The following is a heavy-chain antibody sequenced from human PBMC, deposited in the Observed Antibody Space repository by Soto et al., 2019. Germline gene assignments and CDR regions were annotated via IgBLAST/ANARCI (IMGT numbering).Heavy chain of an antibody. CDR1: GGTFSSYA. J-gene: IGHJ6*02. CDR2: IIPIFGTA. CDR3: ARVYSSSDYYYYGMDV. V-gene: IGHV1-69*13. Sequence: SVKVSCKASGGTFSSYAISWVRQAPGQGLEWMGGIIPIFGTANYAQKFQGRVTITADESTSTAYMELSSLRSEDTAVYYCARVYSSSDYYYYGMDVWGQGTTVTVSS. D-gene: IGHD6-13*01.